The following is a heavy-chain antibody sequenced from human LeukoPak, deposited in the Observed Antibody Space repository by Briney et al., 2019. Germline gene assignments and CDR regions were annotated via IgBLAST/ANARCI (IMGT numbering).Heavy chain of an antibody. Sequence: GGSLRHSCAASGFTLSSYSMKWVRQAPGKGVVGVSYISSSSSTIYYADSVKGRFTISRDNAKNSLDLQMNSLRAQHTAVYYCAREPYDFLSGYYPRSLRCDYYMDVWGKGTTVTVSS. CDR1: GFTLSSYS. CDR2: ISSSSSTI. V-gene: IGHV3-48*01. D-gene: IGHD3-3*01. CDR3: AREPYDFLSGYYPRSLRCDYYMDV. J-gene: IGHJ6*03.